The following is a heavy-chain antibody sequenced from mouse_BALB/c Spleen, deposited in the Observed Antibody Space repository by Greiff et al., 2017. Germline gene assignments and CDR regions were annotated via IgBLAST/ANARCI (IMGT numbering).Heavy chain of an antibody. CDR1: GFTFSSYA. J-gene: IGHJ4*01. V-gene: IGHV5-6-5*01. CDR3: ARGGDYGYYAMDY. CDR2: ISSGGST. Sequence: EVHLVESGGGLVKPGGSLKLSCAASGFTFSSYAMSWVRQTPEKRLEWVASISSGGSTYYPDSVKGRFTISRDNARNILYLQMSSLRSEDTAMYYCARGGDYGYYAMDYWGQGTSVTVSS. D-gene: IGHD1-1*02.